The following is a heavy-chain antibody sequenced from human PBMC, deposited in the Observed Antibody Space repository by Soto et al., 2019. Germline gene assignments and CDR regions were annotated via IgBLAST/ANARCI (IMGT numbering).Heavy chain of an antibody. CDR3: ARHDGSSSSYYYYYMDV. CDR2: IYYSGST. V-gene: IGHV4-39*01. CDR1: GGSISSSSYY. D-gene: IGHD6-6*01. Sequence: QLQLQESGPGLVKPSETLSLTCTVSGGSISSSSYYWGWIRQPPGKGLEWIGSIYYSGSTYYNPSLKSRVTISVDTSKNQFSLKLSSVTAADTAVYYCARHDGSSSSYYYYYMDVWGKGTTVTVSS. J-gene: IGHJ6*03.